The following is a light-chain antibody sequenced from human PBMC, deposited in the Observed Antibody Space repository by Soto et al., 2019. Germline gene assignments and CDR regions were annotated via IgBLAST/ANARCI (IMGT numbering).Light chain of an antibody. CDR3: QPYASSLT. V-gene: IGKV3-20*01. CDR1: QSVDSAF. J-gene: IGKJ1*01. Sequence: EIVLTQSPGSLSLSLGERATLSCSASQSVDSAFFAWYQQKPGQPPRLLMYGASRRATGIPDRFSGSGSATDFTLTISRLEPEDFAVYYCQPYASSLTFGQGTKVEI. CDR2: GAS.